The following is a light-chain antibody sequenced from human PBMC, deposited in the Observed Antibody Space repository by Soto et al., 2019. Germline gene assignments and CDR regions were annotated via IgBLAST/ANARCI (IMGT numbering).Light chain of an antibody. CDR1: QSVSSSY. V-gene: IGKV3D-20*02. J-gene: IGKJ3*01. Sequence: EIVLTQSPGTLSLSQGERATLSCRSSQSVSSSYLAWYQQKPGQAPRLLIYGASSRATGIPDRFSGSGSGTDFTLTISRLEPEDFAVYYCQQRSNWPPGFTFGPGTKVDIK. CDR2: GAS. CDR3: QQRSNWPPGFT.